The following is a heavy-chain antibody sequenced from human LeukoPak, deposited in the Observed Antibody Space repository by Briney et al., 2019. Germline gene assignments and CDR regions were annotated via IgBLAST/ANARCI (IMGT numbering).Heavy chain of an antibody. J-gene: IGHJ4*02. CDR1: GYSISSGYY. Sequence: PSETLSLTCTVSGYSISSGYYWGWIRQPPGKGLEWIGSIHHSGSTYYNPSLKSRVTISVDTSKNQFSLKLSSVTAADTAVYYCARVDTASWLLGGPDYWGQGTLVTVSS. CDR3: ARVDTASWLLGGPDY. D-gene: IGHD5-18*01. CDR2: IHHSGST. V-gene: IGHV4-38-2*02.